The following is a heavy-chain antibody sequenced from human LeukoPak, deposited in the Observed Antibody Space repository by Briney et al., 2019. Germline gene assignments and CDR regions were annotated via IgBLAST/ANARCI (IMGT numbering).Heavy chain of an antibody. Sequence: GGSLRLSCAASGFDFSSYGMHWVRQAPGKGLEWVAYIHYDSTTEDYADSVQGRFTISRDNSKNTLDLQMNSLRAEDTAVYYCAQNLVDPTDYVWGSYRKFYFDYWGQGTLVTVSS. CDR3: AQNLVDPTDYVWGSYRKFYFDY. V-gene: IGHV3-30*02. J-gene: IGHJ4*02. CDR1: GFDFSSYG. CDR2: IHYDSTTE. D-gene: IGHD3-16*02.